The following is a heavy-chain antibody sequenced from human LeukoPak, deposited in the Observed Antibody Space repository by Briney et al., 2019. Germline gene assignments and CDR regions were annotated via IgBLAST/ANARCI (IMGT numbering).Heavy chain of an antibody. CDR2: AKSKTDGGTT. CDR1: GFTFTYVW. CDR3: SKYKYGAFDI. D-gene: IGHD5-18*01. Sequence: GGSLRLSCATSGFTFTYVWMSWVRQAPAKGLEWVGRAKSKTDGGTTDYAAPVKGRFTISRDDSKNTLYLQMNSLKTEDTAVYYCSKYKYGAFDIWGQGTMVTVSS. V-gene: IGHV3-15*01. J-gene: IGHJ3*02.